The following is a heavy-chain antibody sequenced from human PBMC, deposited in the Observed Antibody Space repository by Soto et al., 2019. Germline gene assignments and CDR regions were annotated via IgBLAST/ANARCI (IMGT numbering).Heavy chain of an antibody. D-gene: IGHD1-1*01. CDR3: ARDFWNYYYYYGMAV. V-gene: IGHV4-61*01. J-gene: IGHJ6*02. CDR2: IYYSGST. Sequence: PSETLSLTCTVSGGSVSSGSYYWSWIRQPPGKGLEWIGYIYYSGSTNYNPSLKSRVTISVDTSKNQFSLKLSSVTAADTAVYYCARDFWNYYYYYGMAVWGQGTTDPGSS. CDR1: GGSVSSGSYY.